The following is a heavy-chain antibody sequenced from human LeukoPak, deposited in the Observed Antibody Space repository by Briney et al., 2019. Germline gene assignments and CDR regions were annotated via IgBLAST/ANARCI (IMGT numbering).Heavy chain of an antibody. D-gene: IGHD2-15*01. CDR2: INHSGST. CDR1: GGSFSGYY. CDR3: ARHRGCTGGTCYRHFDP. V-gene: IGHV4-34*01. J-gene: IGHJ5*02. Sequence: SETLSLTCAVYGGSFSGYYWSWIRQPPGKGLEWIGEINHSGSTNYDPSLKSRVTISVDTSKNQFSLKLSSVTAADTAVYYCARHRGCTGGTCYRHFDPWGQGTLVTVSS.